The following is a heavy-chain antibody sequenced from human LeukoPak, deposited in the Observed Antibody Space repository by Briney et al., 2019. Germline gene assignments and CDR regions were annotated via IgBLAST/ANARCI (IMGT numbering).Heavy chain of an antibody. Sequence: SETLSLTCTVSGGSISSGGYYWSWIRQHPGKGLEWIGYIYYSGSTYYNPSLKSRVTISVDTSKNQFSLKLSSVTAADTAVYYCARDSTNYDSNRGHWFDPWGQGTLVTVSS. CDR3: ARDSTNYDSNRGHWFDP. J-gene: IGHJ5*02. D-gene: IGHD3-22*01. V-gene: IGHV4-31*03. CDR1: GGSISSGGYY. CDR2: IYYSGST.